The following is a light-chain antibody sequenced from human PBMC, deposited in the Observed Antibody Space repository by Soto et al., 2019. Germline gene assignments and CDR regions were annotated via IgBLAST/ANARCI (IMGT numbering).Light chain of an antibody. CDR3: QQYNNWPWT. J-gene: IGKJ1*01. Sequence: EIVLTQSPDTVSLSPGERATLSCRASRSFSSSYLAWYQQKPGQAPRLLIYAASSRATGIPDRFSGSKSGTDFTLTISSLQSEDFAVYYCQQYNNWPWTSGQGTKVEIK. V-gene: IGKV3D-20*02. CDR1: RSFSSSY. CDR2: AAS.